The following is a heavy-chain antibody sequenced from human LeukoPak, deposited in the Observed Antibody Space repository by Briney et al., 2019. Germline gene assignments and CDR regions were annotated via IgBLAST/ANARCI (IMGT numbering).Heavy chain of an antibody. J-gene: IGHJ4*02. CDR1: GYTFTGYD. V-gene: IGHV1-2*02. CDR2: INPNSGGT. D-gene: IGHD1-26*01. CDR3: ARVAGRIVGATPRRFDY. Sequence: ASVKLSCKASGYTFTGYDMHWVRQAPGQRREWMRWINPNSGGTNYAQKFQGRVTMTRDTSISTAYMVLRRLRSDDTAVYCCARVAGRIVGATPRRFDYWGQGTLVTVSS.